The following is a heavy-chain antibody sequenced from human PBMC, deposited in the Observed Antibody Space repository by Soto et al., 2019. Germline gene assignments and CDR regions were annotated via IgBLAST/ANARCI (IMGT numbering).Heavy chain of an antibody. Sequence: QVQVVESGGGVVQPGRSLRLSCAASGFTFTSYGMHWVRQAPGKGLEWVAIISWGGNNKYYADSVRGRFTISRDTSKNTLFLQMNSLRAEDTAVYYCAKGGSSSARYFDRWGQGTLVTVSS. CDR1: GFTFTSYG. V-gene: IGHV3-30*18. CDR2: ISWGGNNK. CDR3: AKGGSSSARYFDR. J-gene: IGHJ5*02. D-gene: IGHD6-6*01.